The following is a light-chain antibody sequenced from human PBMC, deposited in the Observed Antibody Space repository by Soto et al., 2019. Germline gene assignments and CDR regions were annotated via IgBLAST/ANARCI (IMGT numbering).Light chain of an antibody. CDR3: QQYNNWPHT. J-gene: IGKJ1*01. V-gene: IGKV3-15*01. CDR1: QSVSSN. Sequence: EIVMTQSPATLSVSPGERATLSCRASQSVSSNLAWYQQKPGQAPRLLIYAASTRATDIPARFSGSGSGTEFTRIISSLQSEDFAVYYCQQYNNWPHTFGQGTKVEIK. CDR2: AAS.